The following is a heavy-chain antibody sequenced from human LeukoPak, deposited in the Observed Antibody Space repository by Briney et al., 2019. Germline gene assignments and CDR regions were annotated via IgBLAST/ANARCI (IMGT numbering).Heavy chain of an antibody. CDR1: GGSISSYY. Sequence: SETLSLTCTVSGGSISSYYWSWIRQPAGKGLEWIGRIYTSGSTNYNPSLKSRVAMSVDTSKNQFPLKLSSVTAADTAVYYCARDGGGYSYGYYYYGMDVWGQGTTVTVSS. V-gene: IGHV4-4*07. CDR3: ARDGGGYSYGYYYYGMDV. CDR2: IYTSGST. D-gene: IGHD5-18*01. J-gene: IGHJ6*02.